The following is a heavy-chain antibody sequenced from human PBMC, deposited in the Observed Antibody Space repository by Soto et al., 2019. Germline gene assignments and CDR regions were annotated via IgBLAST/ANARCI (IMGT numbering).Heavy chain of an antibody. J-gene: IGHJ4*02. Sequence: SETLSLTCTVSGGSISSYYWSWIRQPPGKGLEWIGYIYYSGSTNYNPSLKSRVTISVDTSKNQFSLKLSSVTAADTAVYYCARHIDIVATFSDYWGQGTLVTVSS. CDR3: ARHIDIVATFSDY. CDR2: IYYSGST. D-gene: IGHD5-12*01. V-gene: IGHV4-59*08. CDR1: GGSISSYY.